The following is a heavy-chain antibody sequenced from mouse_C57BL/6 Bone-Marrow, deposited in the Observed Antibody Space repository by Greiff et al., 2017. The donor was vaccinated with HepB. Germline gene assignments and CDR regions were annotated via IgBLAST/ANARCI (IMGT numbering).Heavy chain of an antibody. J-gene: IGHJ1*03. D-gene: IGHD1-3*01. V-gene: IGHV5-9-1*02. CDR2: ISSGGDYI. Sequence: EVMLVESGEGLVKPGGSLKLSCAASGFTFSSYAMSWVRQTPEKRLEWVAYISSGGDYIYYADTVKGRFTISRDNARSTLYLQMSSLKSEDTAMYYCTKVLAAFDVWGTGTTVTVSS. CDR3: TKVLAAFDV. CDR1: GFTFSSYA.